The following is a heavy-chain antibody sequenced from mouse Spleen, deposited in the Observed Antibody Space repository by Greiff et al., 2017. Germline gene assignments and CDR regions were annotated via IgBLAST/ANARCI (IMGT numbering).Heavy chain of an antibody. CDR3: AKGGGTSYFDY. Sequence: EVQLQQSGPELVKPGASVKISCKASGYSFTDYNMNWVQQSTGKSLEWIGVINPNYGTTSYNQKFKGKATLTVDQSSSTAYMQLNSLTSEDSAVDYCAKGGGTSYFDYWGQGTTRTGSS. J-gene: IGHJ2*01. CDR1: GYSFTDYN. V-gene: IGHV1-39*01. D-gene: IGHD4-1*01. CDR2: INPNYGTT.